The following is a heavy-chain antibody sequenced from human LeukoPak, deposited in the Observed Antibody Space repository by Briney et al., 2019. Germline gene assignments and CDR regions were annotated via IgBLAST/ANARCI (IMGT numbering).Heavy chain of an antibody. CDR3: ARASPDYDFWSGYGSGYYYMDV. Sequence: GGSLRLSCAASGFTFSSYSMNWVRQAPGKGLEWVSSISSSSSYIYYADSVKGRFTISRDNAKNSLYLQMNSLRAEDTAVYYCARASPDYDFWSGYGSGYYYMDVWGKGTTVTVSS. D-gene: IGHD3-3*01. CDR1: GFTFSSYS. V-gene: IGHV3-21*01. J-gene: IGHJ6*03. CDR2: ISSSSSYI.